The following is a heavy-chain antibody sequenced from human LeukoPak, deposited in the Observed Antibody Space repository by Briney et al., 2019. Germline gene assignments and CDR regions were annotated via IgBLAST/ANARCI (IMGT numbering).Heavy chain of an antibody. J-gene: IGHJ5*02. Sequence: ASVKVSCKASGYTFTSYGISWVRQAPGQGLEWMGWISAYNGNTNYAQKLQGRVTMTTDTSTSTAYMELRSLRSDDTAVYYCARPHYDILTGYYSNWFDPWGQGTLVTVSS. CDR3: ARPHYDILTGYYSNWFDP. D-gene: IGHD3-9*01. CDR1: GYTFTSYG. CDR2: ISAYNGNT. V-gene: IGHV1-18*01.